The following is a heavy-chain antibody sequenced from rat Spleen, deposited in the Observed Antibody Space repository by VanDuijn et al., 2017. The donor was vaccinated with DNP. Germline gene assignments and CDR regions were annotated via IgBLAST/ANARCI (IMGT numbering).Heavy chain of an antibody. J-gene: IGHJ1*01. D-gene: IGHD1-1*01. Sequence: EVQLVESGGGLVQPGRSMKLSCTASGFTFSDYYMAWVRQAPTRGLEWVAYISYFGDNTYSGDSVKGRFTISRDNAKSTLYLQMNSLRSEDMATYYCARGVYYYSATYWYFDFWGPGTMVSVSS. CDR3: ARGVYYYSATYWYFDF. CDR2: ISYFGDNT. V-gene: IGHV5-22*01. CDR1: GFTFSDYY.